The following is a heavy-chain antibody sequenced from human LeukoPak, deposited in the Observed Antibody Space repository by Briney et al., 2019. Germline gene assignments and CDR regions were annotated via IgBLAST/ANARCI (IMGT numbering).Heavy chain of an antibody. D-gene: IGHD2-15*01. V-gene: IGHV3-21*01. CDR2: IGSSSSYI. CDR1: GFTFSSYS. Sequence: GGSLRLSCAASGFTFSSYSMNWVRQAPGKGLEWVSSIGSSSSYIYYADSVKGRFTISRDNAKNSLYLQMNSLRAEDTAVYYCARGGQWSPLEDYWGQGTLVTVSS. CDR3: ARGGQWSPLEDY. J-gene: IGHJ4*02.